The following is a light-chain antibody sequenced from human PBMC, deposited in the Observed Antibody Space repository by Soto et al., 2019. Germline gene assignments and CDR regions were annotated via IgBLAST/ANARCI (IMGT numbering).Light chain of an antibody. V-gene: IGLV2-14*01. J-gene: IGLJ1*01. Sequence: QSVLTQPASVSGSPGQSITISCTGTSSDLAIYNYVSWYQQQPGKAPKLMIYQVTNRPSGVSKRFSGSRSGNTASLTISGLQAEDEADYYCSSYTDSSNYVFGTGTKGTVL. CDR3: SSYTDSSNYV. CDR1: SSDLAIYNY. CDR2: QVT.